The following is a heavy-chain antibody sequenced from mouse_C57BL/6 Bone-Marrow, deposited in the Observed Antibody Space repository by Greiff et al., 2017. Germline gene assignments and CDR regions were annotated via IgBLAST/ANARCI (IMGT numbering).Heavy chain of an antibody. J-gene: IGHJ1*03. Sequence: EVQGVESGGGLVKPGGSLKLSCAASGFTFSSYAMSWVRQTPEQRLEWVATISDGGSYTYYPDNVKGRFTISRDNAKNNLYLQMSHLKSEDTAMYYCARDRTRTWPSVWGTGTTVTVSS. CDR2: ISDGGSYT. CDR3: ARDRTRTWPSV. CDR1: GFTFSSYA. V-gene: IGHV5-4*01.